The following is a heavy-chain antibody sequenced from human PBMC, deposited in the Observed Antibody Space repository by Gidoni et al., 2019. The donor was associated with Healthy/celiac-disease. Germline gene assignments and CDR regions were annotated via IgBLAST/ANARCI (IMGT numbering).Heavy chain of an antibody. V-gene: IGHV4-59*01. CDR2: IYYSGST. J-gene: IGHJ4*02. CDR1: GGSISRYY. D-gene: IGHD6-13*01. Sequence: QVQLQESGPGLVQPSETLSLTCTVPGGSISRYYWSWIRQPPGKGLEWLGYIYYSGSTNYNPSLKSRVTISVDTSKNQFSLKLSSVTAADTAVYYCARVNGKQLVCDYWGQGTLVTVSS. CDR3: ARVNGKQLVCDY.